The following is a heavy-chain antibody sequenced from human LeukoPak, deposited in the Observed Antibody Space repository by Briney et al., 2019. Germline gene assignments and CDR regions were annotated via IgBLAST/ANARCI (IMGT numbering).Heavy chain of an antibody. CDR1: GFTFSSYA. D-gene: IGHD3-16*01. CDR2: IIGSGDNT. J-gene: IGHJ4*02. CDR3: AGGPLKGDY. V-gene: IGHV3-23*01. Sequence: GGSLRLSCAASGFTFSSYAMTWVRQAPGKGLEWVSVIIGSGDNTYYADSVKGRFTISRDNAKNSLYLQMNSLRAEDTALYYCAGGPLKGDYWGQGTVVTVSS.